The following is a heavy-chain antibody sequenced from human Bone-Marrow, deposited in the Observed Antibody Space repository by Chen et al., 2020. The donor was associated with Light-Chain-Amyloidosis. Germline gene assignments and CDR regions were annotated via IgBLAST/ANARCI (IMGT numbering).Heavy chain of an antibody. Sequence: QVQLQQWGAGLLKPSETLSLTCTVSGGSISSSSYYWGWIRQPPGKGLEWIGSIYYSGSTYYNPSLKSRVTISVDTSKNQFSLKLSSVTAADTAVYYCASDYHDSSGYTDAFDIWGQGTMVTVSS. J-gene: IGHJ3*02. CDR3: ASDYHDSSGYTDAFDI. CDR1: GGSISSSSYY. CDR2: IYYSGST. V-gene: IGHV4-39*07. D-gene: IGHD3-22*01.